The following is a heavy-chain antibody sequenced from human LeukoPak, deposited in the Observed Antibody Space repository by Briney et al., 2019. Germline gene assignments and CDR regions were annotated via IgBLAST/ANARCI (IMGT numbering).Heavy chain of an antibody. J-gene: IGHJ4*02. D-gene: IGHD5-18*01. CDR3: ARGGGRGYSYVTFDY. CDR2: IYYSGST. Sequence: MPSETLSLTRTVSGGSISSYYWSWIRQPPGKGLEWIGYIYYSGSTNYNPSLKSPVTISVDTSKNQFSLKLSSVTAADTAVYYCARGGGRGYSYVTFDYWGQGTLVTVSS. V-gene: IGHV4-59*08. CDR1: GGSISSYY.